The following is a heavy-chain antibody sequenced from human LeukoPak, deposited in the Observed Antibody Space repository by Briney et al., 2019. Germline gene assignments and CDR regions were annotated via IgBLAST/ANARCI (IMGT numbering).Heavy chain of an antibody. CDR2: IYYSGST. Sequence: SETLSLTCTVSGGSISSYYWSWIRQPPGKGLEWIGYIYYSGSTNYNPSLKSRVTISVDTSKSQFSLKLSSVTAADTAVYYCARGLGYCSNGVCYTFAYWGQGTLVTVSS. J-gene: IGHJ4*02. V-gene: IGHV4-59*08. D-gene: IGHD2-8*01. CDR3: ARGLGYCSNGVCYTFAY. CDR1: GGSISSYY.